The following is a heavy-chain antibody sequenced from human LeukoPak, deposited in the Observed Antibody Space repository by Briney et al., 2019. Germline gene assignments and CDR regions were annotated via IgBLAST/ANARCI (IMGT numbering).Heavy chain of an antibody. CDR1: GFTFGSYA. D-gene: IGHD2-2*02. CDR3: ARDQLLCSSTSCYTAPDY. V-gene: IGHV3-64*01. Sequence: PGGSLRLSCAASGFTFGSYAMHWVRQAPGKGLEYVSAISSNGGSTYYANSVKGRFTISRDNSKNTLYLQMGSLRAEDMAVYYCARDQLLCSSTSCYTAPDYWGQGTLVTVSS. J-gene: IGHJ4*02. CDR2: ISSNGGST.